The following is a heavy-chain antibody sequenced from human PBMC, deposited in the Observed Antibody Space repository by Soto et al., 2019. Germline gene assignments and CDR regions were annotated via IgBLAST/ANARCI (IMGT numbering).Heavy chain of an antibody. CDR3: ARDRYYYDSSGYYPNYYYGMDV. J-gene: IGHJ6*02. CDR2: IIPIPGIA. V-gene: IGHV1-69*04. D-gene: IGHD3-22*01. Sequence: GASVKVSCKASGGTFSSYTISWVRQAPGQGLEWMGRIIPIPGIANYAQKFQGRVTITADKSTSTAYMELSSLRSEDTAVYYCARDRYYYDSSGYYPNYYYGMDVWGQGTTVTVSS. CDR1: GGTFSSYT.